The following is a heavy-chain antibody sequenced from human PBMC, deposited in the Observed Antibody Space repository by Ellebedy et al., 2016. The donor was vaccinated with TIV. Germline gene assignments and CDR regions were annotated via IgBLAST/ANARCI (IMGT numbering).Heavy chain of an antibody. Sequence: GGSLRLSXVVSGFTFSDYWMSWVRQAPGKGLEWLANLDQDGSKKYYVDSVKGRFTISRDNAKNSVYLQMNSLRAEDTAVYYCARDSPGDWYFDLWGRGTLVTVSS. CDR3: ARDSPGDWYFDL. D-gene: IGHD7-27*01. CDR1: GFTFSDYW. V-gene: IGHV3-7*01. J-gene: IGHJ2*01. CDR2: LDQDGSKK.